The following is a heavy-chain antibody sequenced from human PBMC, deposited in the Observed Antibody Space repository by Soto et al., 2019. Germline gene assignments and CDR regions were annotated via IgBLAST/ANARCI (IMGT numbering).Heavy chain of an antibody. J-gene: IGHJ5*02. D-gene: IGHD6-13*01. CDR2: MHPSVDSA. CDR1: GYTFTNYS. V-gene: IGHV1-46*01. Sequence: GASVKVSCKASGYTFTNYSLHWVRQAPGQGLEWMGVMHPSVDSATYAQKFQGRVTITADESTSTAYMELSSLRSEGTAVYYCARLVYIAAPFDPWG. CDR3: ARLVYIAAPFDP.